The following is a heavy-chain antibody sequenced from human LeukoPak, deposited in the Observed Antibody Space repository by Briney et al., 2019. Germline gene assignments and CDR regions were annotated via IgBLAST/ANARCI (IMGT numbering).Heavy chain of an antibody. V-gene: IGHV4-59*08. CDR3: ARSQASGTYSGGY. D-gene: IGHD3-10*01. CDR2: IHNGGST. CDR1: GVSISSYY. J-gene: IGHJ4*02. Sequence: SETLSLTCTVSGVSISSYYWSWIRQPPGKGLEWIGYIHNGGSTYHNPSLKSRVTISMDTSKNRFYLKLTSMTAADTAVYYCARSQASGTYSGGYWGQGTLVTVSS.